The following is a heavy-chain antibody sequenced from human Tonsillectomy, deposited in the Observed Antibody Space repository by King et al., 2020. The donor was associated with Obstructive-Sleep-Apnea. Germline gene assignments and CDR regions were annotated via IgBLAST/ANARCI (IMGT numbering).Heavy chain of an antibody. CDR3: TRDISGGEDV. CDR2: MSSSGSFF. D-gene: IGHD3-10*01. CDR1: GFIVTSYN. Sequence: VQLVESGGGLVKPGGSLRLSCKASGFIVTSYNMNWVRQAPGKGLEWVSFMSSSGSFFYYANSVKGRLTISRENTKNSLYLQMNSLRAEDAAVYYCTRDISGGEDVWGQGTTVTVSS. J-gene: IGHJ6*02. V-gene: IGHV3-21*01.